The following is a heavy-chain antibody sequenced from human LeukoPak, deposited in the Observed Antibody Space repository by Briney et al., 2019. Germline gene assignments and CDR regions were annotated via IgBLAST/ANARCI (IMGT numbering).Heavy chain of an antibody. CDR1: GFTFSSYE. CDR2: ISSSGSTI. V-gene: IGHV3-48*03. Sequence: GGSLRLSCAASGFTFSSYEMNWVRQAPGKGPQWVSYISSSGSTIYYTDSVKGRFTICRDNAKNSLYLQMNSLRDEDTAVYYCARDQFYAFDIWGQGTMVTVSS. J-gene: IGHJ3*02. CDR3: ARDQFYAFDI.